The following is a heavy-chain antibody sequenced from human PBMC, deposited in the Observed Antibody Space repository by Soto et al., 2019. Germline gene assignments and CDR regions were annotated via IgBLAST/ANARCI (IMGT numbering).Heavy chain of an antibody. D-gene: IGHD1-26*01. V-gene: IGHV3-23*01. CDR2: ISGSGGST. Sequence: EVQLLESGGGLVQPGGSLRLSCAASGFTFSSYAMSWVRQAPGKGLEWVSAISGSGGSTYYADSVKGRFTISRDNSKNTLYLQMNSLRAEDTAVYYCAKDAGSLRIVGATCFDYWGQGTLVTVSS. CDR1: GFTFSSYA. J-gene: IGHJ4*02. CDR3: AKDAGSLRIVGATCFDY.